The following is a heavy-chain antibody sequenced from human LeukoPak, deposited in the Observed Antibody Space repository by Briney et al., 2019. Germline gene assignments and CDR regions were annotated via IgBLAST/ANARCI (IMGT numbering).Heavy chain of an antibody. CDR1: GFSVSNNY. V-gene: IGHV3-53*01. J-gene: IGHJ3*02. CDR3: ARGQSGDPAFDI. Sequence: GGSLRPSCGASGFSVSNNYMTWVRQAPGKGLEWVSVIYSGGTTYYGDSVEGRFTISRDNSRNTLNLQMNSLRAEDTAVYFCARGQSGDPAFDIWGQGTMVTVSS. D-gene: IGHD4-17*01. CDR2: IYSGGTT.